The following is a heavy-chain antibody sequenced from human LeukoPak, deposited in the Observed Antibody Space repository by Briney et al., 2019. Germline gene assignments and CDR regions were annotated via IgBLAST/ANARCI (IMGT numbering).Heavy chain of an antibody. J-gene: IGHJ4*02. V-gene: IGHV3-21*01. Sequence: GGSLRLSCAASGFTFSSYSMNWVRQAPGKGLEWVSSISSSSYIYYADSVKGRFTISRDNAKNSLYLQMNSLRAEDTAVYYCWGSVEYYDSSGYYPPTFDYWGQGTLVTVSS. CDR2: ISSSSYI. CDR1: GFTFSSYS. D-gene: IGHD3-22*01. CDR3: WGSVEYYDSSGYYPPTFDY.